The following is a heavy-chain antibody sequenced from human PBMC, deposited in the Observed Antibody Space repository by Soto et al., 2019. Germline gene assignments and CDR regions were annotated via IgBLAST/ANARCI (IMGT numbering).Heavy chain of an antibody. CDR1: GFTFSSYA. J-gene: IGHJ4*02. CDR3: AKDKGAAGFPNDY. V-gene: IGHV3-23*01. CDR2: ISGSGGST. Sequence: GVSLRLSCAASGFTFSSYAMSWVRQAPGKGLEWVSAISGSGGSTYYADSVKGRFTISRDNSKNTLYLQMNSLRAEDTAVYYCAKDKGAAGFPNDYWGQGTLVTVSS. D-gene: IGHD6-13*01.